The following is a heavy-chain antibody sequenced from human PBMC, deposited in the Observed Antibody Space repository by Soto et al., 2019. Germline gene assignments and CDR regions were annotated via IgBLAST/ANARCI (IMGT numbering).Heavy chain of an antibody. D-gene: IGHD3-10*01. Sequence: ASVKVSCKASGYSFTTHGISWVRRAPGHGLEWMGWISAYNGDTHYVQRFQGRLTMTTDTSTSTAYMELRSLTSDDTAVYYCARDPPFGGILPGTPLMDVWRQGTTVTVSS. CDR1: GYSFTTHG. J-gene: IGHJ6*02. CDR3: ARDPPFGGILPGTPLMDV. CDR2: ISAYNGDT. V-gene: IGHV1-18*04.